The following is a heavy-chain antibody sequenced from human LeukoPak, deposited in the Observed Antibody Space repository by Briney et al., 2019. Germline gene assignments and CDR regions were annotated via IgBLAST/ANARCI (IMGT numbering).Heavy chain of an antibody. Sequence: SETLSLTCTVSGGSISSSSYYWGWIRQPPGKGLEWIGSIYYSGSTYYNPSLKSRVTISVDTSKNQFSLRLTSVTAADTGLYYCARSQLLYFFDHWGQGTLVTVSS. CDR1: GGSISSSSYY. J-gene: IGHJ4*02. D-gene: IGHD2-2*01. CDR3: ARSQLLYFFDH. V-gene: IGHV4-39*07. CDR2: IYYSGST.